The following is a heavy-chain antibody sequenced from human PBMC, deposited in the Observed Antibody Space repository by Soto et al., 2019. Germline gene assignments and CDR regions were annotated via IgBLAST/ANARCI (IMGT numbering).Heavy chain of an antibody. CDR1: GFTFEKYW. CDR3: ARGRSTDY. CDR2: IKEDGSDK. Sequence: DVQLLESGGALVQPGESLRLSCAASGFTFEKYWMTWARQAPGKGLELVANIKEDGSDKTYVDSVKGRFTVSRDNTKDFLFLQMNSLGDEDTAVYYCARGRSTDYWGQGSLVIVSS. J-gene: IGHJ4*02. V-gene: IGHV3-7*01.